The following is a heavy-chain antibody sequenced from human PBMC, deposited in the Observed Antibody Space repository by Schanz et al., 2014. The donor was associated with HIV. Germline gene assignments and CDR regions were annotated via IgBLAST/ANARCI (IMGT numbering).Heavy chain of an antibody. CDR2: MNPGSGNT. V-gene: IGHV1-8*02. D-gene: IGHD3-9*01. CDR3: ARDFTMLTCPDY. CDR1: GYNFGNLD. J-gene: IGHJ4*02. Sequence: QVWLVQSGAEVKKPGASVRVSCKASGYNFGNLDINWVRQATGQGLEWLGWMNPGSGNTGYAWKFQGRVTMTRDTSIRTAYMELSSLRSDDTAVYYCARDFTMLTCPDYWGQGTLVAVSS.